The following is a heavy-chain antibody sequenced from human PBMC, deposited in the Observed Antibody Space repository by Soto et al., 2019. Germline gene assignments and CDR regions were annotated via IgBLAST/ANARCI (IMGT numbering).Heavy chain of an antibody. CDR2: TYYRSRWYS. Sequence: SQTLSLTCVISGDSVSSSSVAWNWVRQSPSRGLEWLGRTYYRSRWYSDFAVSVRGRIVINADTSKNQFSLQLNSVTPEDTAVYFCARSEEDSDYYYYGLDVWGQGPKVTVSS. CDR3: ARSEEDSDYYYYGLDV. D-gene: IGHD2-15*01. V-gene: IGHV6-1*01. CDR1: GDSVSSSSVA. J-gene: IGHJ6*02.